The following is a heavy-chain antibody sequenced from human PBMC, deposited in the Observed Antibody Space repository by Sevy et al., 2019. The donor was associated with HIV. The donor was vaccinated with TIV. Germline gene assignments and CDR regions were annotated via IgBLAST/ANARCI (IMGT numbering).Heavy chain of an antibody. CDR2: ISGSGGST. V-gene: IGHV3-23*01. J-gene: IGHJ6*02. CDR1: GFTFSSYA. CDR3: AKDQPAAIQNPFYYYGMDV. D-gene: IGHD2-2*02. Sequence: GGSLRLSCAASGFTFSSYAMSWVRQAPGKGLEWVSAISGSGGSTYYADSVKGRFTIPRDNSKNTLYLQMNSLRAEDTAVYYCAKDQPAAIQNPFYYYGMDVWGQGTTVTVSS.